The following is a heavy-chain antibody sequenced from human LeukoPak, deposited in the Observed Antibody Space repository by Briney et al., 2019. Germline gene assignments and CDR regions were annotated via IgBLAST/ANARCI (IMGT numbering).Heavy chain of an antibody. D-gene: IGHD4-17*01. J-gene: IGHJ4*02. Sequence: PSQTLSLTCTVSGGSISSGSYYWSWIRQPAGKGLEWIGRIYTSGSTNYNPSLKSRVTISVDTSKNQFSLKLSSMTAADTAVYYCARGPDYGDYGLDYWGQGTLVTVSS. V-gene: IGHV4-61*02. CDR2: IYTSGST. CDR3: ARGPDYGDYGLDY. CDR1: GGSISSGSYY.